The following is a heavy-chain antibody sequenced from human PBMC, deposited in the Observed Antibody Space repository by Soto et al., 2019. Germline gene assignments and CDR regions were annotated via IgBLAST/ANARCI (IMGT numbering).Heavy chain of an antibody. CDR3: ASQPPLPYYYGSGSPNWFDP. CDR2: IYYSGST. CDR1: GGSISSSSYY. J-gene: IGHJ5*02. D-gene: IGHD3-10*01. V-gene: IGHV4-39*01. Sequence: SETLSLTCTVSGGSISSSSYYWGWIRQPPGKGLEWIGSIYYSGSTYYNPSLKSRVTISVDTSKNQFSLKLSSVTAADTAVHYCASQPPLPYYYGSGSPNWFDPWGQGTLVTVSS.